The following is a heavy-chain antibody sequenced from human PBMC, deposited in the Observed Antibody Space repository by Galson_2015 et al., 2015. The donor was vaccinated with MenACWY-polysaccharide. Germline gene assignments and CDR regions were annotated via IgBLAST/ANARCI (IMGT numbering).Heavy chain of an antibody. CDR2: IRSKTDDGRT. J-gene: IGHJ6*03. CDR3: TTDIFHYNSGSSYYYMDV. D-gene: IGHD1-26*01. V-gene: IGHV3-15*01. Sequence: ALRFSCAASGVTFSNAWVCWGRQAPGKGLEWVSRIRSKTDDGRTDYAAPVKGRFTISRDDSKNTLYLQMNNLKTEDTAVYYCTTDIFHYNSGSSYYYMDVWVKGTTVTVSS. CDR1: GVTFSNAW.